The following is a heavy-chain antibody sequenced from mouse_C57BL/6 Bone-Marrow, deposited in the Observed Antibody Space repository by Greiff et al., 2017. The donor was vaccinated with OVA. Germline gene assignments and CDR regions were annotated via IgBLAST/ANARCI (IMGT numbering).Heavy chain of an antibody. CDR1: GFTFSSYG. J-gene: IGHJ3*01. CDR3: ARQGGFAY. V-gene: IGHV5-6*01. CDR2: ISSGGSYT. Sequence: EVHLVESGGDLVKPGGSLKLSCAASGFTFSSYGMSWVRQTPDKRLEWVATISSGGSYTYYPDSVKGRFTISRDNAKNTLYLQMSSLKSEDTAMYYCARQGGFAYWGQGTLVTVSA.